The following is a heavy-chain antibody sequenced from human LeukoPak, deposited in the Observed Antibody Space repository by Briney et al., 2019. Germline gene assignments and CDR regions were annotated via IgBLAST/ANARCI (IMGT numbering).Heavy chain of an antibody. CDR3: ATDIGEWEPTGV. V-gene: IGHV3-48*01. J-gene: IGHJ6*02. CDR2: ISSSSSTI. CDR1: GFTFSSYS. D-gene: IGHD1-26*01. Sequence: GGSLRLSCAASGFTFSSYSMNWVRQAPGKGLEWVSYISSSSSTIYYADSVKGRFTISRDNAKNSLYLQMNSLRAEDTAVYYCATDIGEWEPTGVWGQGTTVTVSS.